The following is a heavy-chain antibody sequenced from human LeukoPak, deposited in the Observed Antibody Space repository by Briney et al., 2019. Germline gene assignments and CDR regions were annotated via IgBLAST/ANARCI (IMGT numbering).Heavy chain of an antibody. CDR3: ARDRSGSHDY. CDR1: GFTFSSYA. V-gene: IGHV3-30-3*01. J-gene: IGHJ4*02. D-gene: IGHD1-26*01. Sequence: PGRSLRLSCAASGFTFSSYAMHWVRQAPGKGLEWVAVISYDGSNKYYADSVKGRFTISRDNSKNTLYLQMNSLRAEDTAVYYCARDRSGSHDYWGQGTLVTVSS. CDR2: ISYDGSNK.